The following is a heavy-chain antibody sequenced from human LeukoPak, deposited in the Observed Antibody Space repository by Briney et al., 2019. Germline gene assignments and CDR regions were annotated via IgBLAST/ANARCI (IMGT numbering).Heavy chain of an antibody. D-gene: IGHD6-19*01. CDR3: ARDYYGSGWYGDY. V-gene: IGHV3-7*04. J-gene: IGHJ4*02. CDR2: IKQDGSEK. CDR1: GFTFGIYW. Sequence: GGSLRLSCAASGFTFGIYWMSWVRQAPGKGLEWVANIKQDGSEKFYVDSVKGRFTLSRDNAKNSLFLQMNSLRAEDTAVYYCARDYYGSGWYGDYWGQGTLVTVSS.